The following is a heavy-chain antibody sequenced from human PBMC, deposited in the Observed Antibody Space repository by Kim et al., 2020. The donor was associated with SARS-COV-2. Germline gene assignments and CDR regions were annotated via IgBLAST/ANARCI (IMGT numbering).Heavy chain of an antibody. V-gene: IGHV3-11*04. CDR1: GFTFSDYY. J-gene: IGHJ4*02. CDR2: ISNSGNTI. D-gene: IGHD3-22*01. CDR3: ARDSYYYDSSGYYKD. Sequence: GGSLRLSCAASGFTFSDYYMSWIRQAPGKGLEWVSDISNSGNTIYYADSVKGRFTISRDNAKNSLYLQMNSLRAEDTAVYYCARDSYYYDSSGYYKDWGQATLVTVRS.